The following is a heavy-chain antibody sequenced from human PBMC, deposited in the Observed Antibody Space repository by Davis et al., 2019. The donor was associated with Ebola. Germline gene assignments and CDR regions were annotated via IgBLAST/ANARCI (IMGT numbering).Heavy chain of an antibody. Sequence: MPSETLSLTCTVSGGSISSYYWSWIRQPPGKGLEWIGSIYYSGSTYYNPSLKSRVTISVDTSKNQFSLKLSSVTAADTAVYYCARGSYWTPTVTTYYYYYGMDVWGQGTTVTVSS. CDR1: GGSISSYY. CDR2: IYYSGST. CDR3: ARGSYWTPTVTTYYYYYGMDV. V-gene: IGHV4-39*01. D-gene: IGHD4-11*01. J-gene: IGHJ6*02.